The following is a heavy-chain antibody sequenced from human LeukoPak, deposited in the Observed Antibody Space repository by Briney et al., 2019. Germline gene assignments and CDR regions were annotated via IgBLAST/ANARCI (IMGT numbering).Heavy chain of an antibody. J-gene: IGHJ4*02. Sequence: GGSLRLSCAASGFTFDDYAMHWVRQAPGKGLEWVSGISWNSGSIGYADSVKGRFTISRDNAKNSLYLQMNSLRAEDTALYYCAKVPNRRHYYDSSGYYFDYWGQGTLVTVSS. CDR2: ISWNSGSI. V-gene: IGHV3-9*01. CDR1: GFTFDDYA. D-gene: IGHD3-22*01. CDR3: AKVPNRRHYYDSSGYYFDY.